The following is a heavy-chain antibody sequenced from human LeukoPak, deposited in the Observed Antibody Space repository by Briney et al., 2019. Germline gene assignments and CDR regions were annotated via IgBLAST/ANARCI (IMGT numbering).Heavy chain of an antibody. Sequence: GGSLRLSCAASGFTFSSYSMNWVRQAPGKGLEWVSSISSSSSYIYFADSVKGRFTISRDNAKNSLYLQMNSLRAEDTAVYYCARDRMNDMVRGVPDAFDIWGQGTMVTVSS. CDR2: ISSSSSYI. CDR3: ARDRMNDMVRGVPDAFDI. CDR1: GFTFSSYS. D-gene: IGHD3-10*01. V-gene: IGHV3-21*01. J-gene: IGHJ3*02.